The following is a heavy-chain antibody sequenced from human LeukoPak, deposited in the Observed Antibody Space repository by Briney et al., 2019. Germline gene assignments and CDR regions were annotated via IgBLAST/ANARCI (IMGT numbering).Heavy chain of an antibody. CDR3: SRGDYGDYYDLDY. CDR1: GFTFGDYT. J-gene: IGHJ4*02. D-gene: IGHD4-17*01. CDR2: IRRKANGGTT. Sequence: GGSLRLSCTASGFTFGDYTMSWFRQAPGKGLEWLGFIRRKANGGTTEYAASVKGRFFISRDDSKSITYLQMNSLKTEDAAVYYCSRGDYGDYYDLDYWGQGTLVTVS. V-gene: IGHV3-49*03.